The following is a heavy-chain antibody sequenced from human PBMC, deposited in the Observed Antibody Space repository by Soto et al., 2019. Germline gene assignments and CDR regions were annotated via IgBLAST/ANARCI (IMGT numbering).Heavy chain of an antibody. D-gene: IGHD2-2*01. J-gene: IGHJ4*02. Sequence: SETLSLTCAVYGGSFSGYYWSWIRQPPGKGLEWIGEINHSGSTNYNPSLKSRVTISVDTSKNQFSLKLSSVTAADTAVYYCARGTVPAAMLGEEPRCFDYWGQGTLVTVSS. CDR1: GGSFSGYY. CDR2: INHSGST. CDR3: ARGTVPAAMLGEEPRCFDY. V-gene: IGHV4-34*01.